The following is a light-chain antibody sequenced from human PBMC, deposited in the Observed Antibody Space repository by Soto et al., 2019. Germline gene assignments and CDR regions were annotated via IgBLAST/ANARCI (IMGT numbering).Light chain of an antibody. V-gene: IGLV2-14*03. CDR3: SSHTTPNPYA. CDR1: SSDVGGSDY. CDR2: DVS. Sequence: QSVLTQPASVSGSPGQSITISCTGTSSDVGGSDYVSWYQHHPDKAPKLIISDVSNRPSGVSYRFSGSKSGNTASLTISGLRAEDEPIYYCSSHTTPNPYASGPGTKFTVL. J-gene: IGLJ1*01.